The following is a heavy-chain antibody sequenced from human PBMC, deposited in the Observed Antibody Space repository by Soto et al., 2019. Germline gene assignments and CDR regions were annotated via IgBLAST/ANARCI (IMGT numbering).Heavy chain of an antibody. Sequence: PGESLKISCAASGFTFSSYWMHWVRQAPGKGLVWVSRINSDGSSTSYADSVKGRFTISRDNAKNTLYLQMNSLRAEDTAVYYCARAIFGVGVDYWGQGTLVTVS. D-gene: IGHD3-3*01. V-gene: IGHV3-74*01. CDR2: INSDGSST. J-gene: IGHJ4*02. CDR3: ARAIFGVGVDY. CDR1: GFTFSSYW.